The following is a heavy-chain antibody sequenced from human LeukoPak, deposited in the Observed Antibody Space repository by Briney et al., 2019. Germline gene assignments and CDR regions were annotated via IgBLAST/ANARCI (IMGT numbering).Heavy chain of an antibody. CDR2: ISGSGGST. Sequence: PGGSLRLSCAASGFTFSSYAMSWVRQAPGKGLEWVSAISGSGGSTYYADSVKGRFTISRDNSKNTLYLQMNSLRAEDTAVYYCAKVGGCSGGSCYFDYWGQGTLVTVSS. V-gene: IGHV3-23*01. D-gene: IGHD2-15*01. CDR1: GFTFSSYA. CDR3: AKVGGCSGGSCYFDY. J-gene: IGHJ4*02.